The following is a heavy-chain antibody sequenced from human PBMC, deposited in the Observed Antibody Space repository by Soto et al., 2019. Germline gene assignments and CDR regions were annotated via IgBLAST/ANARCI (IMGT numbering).Heavy chain of an antibody. CDR3: AIFDYGGFMAP. CDR2: FDPEDGET. J-gene: IGHJ5*02. V-gene: IGHV1-24*01. CDR1: GYTFTGYY. Sequence: ASVKVSCKASGYTFTGYYMHWVRQAPGKGLEWMGGFDPEDGETIYAQKFQGRVTMTEDTSTDTAYMELSSLRSEDTAVYYCAIFDYGGFMAPWGQGTLVTVSS. D-gene: IGHD4-17*01.